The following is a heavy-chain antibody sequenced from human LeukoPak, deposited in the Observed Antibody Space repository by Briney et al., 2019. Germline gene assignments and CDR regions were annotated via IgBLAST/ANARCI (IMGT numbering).Heavy chain of an antibody. CDR1: GFTFSAYA. D-gene: IGHD1-14*01. V-gene: IGHV3-23*01. J-gene: IGHJ4*02. Sequence: PGGSLRLSCVASGFTFSAYAVGWVRRAPGMGLEWVSSISVSGSQTDYADSVKGRFTISRDNSKNTFYLQMNSLRAEDTAVYYCGKGTPPLVYWGPGTLVTVSS. CDR2: ISVSGSQT. CDR3: GKGTPPLVY.